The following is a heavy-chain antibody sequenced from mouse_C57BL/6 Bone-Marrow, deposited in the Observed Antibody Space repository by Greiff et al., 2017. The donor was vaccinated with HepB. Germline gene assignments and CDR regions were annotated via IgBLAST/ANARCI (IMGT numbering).Heavy chain of an antibody. CDR2: ISSGSSTI. V-gene: IGHV5-17*01. D-gene: IGHD1-1*02. CDR3: ARPMADY. J-gene: IGHJ2*01. CDR1: GFTFSDYG. Sequence: EVKLVESGGGLVKPGGSLKLSCAASGFTFSDYGMHWVRQAPEKGLEWVAYISSGSSTIYYADTVTGRFTISRDNAKNTLFLQMTSLRSEDTAMYYCARPMADYWGQGTTLTVSS.